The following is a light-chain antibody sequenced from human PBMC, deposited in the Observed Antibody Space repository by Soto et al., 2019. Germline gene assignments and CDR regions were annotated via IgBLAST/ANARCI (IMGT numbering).Light chain of an antibody. V-gene: IGLV1-40*01. CDR3: QSYDNRLSGSV. J-gene: IGLJ2*01. CDR2: GDS. CDR1: SSNIGAGYD. Sequence: QSVVTQPPSVSGAPGQRVTISCTGSSSNIGAGYDVHWYRQLPGTAPKVLVYGDSNRPSGVPDRFSASKSGTSASLAITGLQAEDEADYYCQSYDNRLSGSVFGGGTKLTV.